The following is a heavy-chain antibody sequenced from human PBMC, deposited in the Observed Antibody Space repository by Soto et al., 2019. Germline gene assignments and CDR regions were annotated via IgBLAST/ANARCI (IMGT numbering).Heavy chain of an antibody. CDR1: GFIFSDYY. V-gene: IGHV3-11*01. CDR3: ARDIWGGSGSDC. CDR2: ISSSADLI. D-gene: IGHD3-10*01. Sequence: QVQLVESGGGLVKPGGSLRLSCAASGFIFSDYYMNWIRQAPGKGLEWVSFISSSADLIYYADSVKGRFTISRDNANNSLYLQMNSLRVEDTAVYYCARDIWGGSGSDCWGQGTLVTVSS. J-gene: IGHJ4*02.